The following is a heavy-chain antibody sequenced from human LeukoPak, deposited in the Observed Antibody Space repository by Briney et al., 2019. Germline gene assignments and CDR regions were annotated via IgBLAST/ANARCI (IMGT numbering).Heavy chain of an antibody. CDR2: ISSSSSYI. J-gene: IGHJ6*03. V-gene: IGHV3-21*01. CDR3: ARDKGSSGWYGTYYYYYYMDV. Sequence: PGGSLRLSCAASGFTFSSFGMNWVRQAPGKGLEWVSSISSSSSYIYYADSVKGRFTISRDNAKNSLYLQMNSLRAEDTAVYYCARDKGSSGWYGTYYYYYYMDVWGKGTTVTISS. D-gene: IGHD6-19*01. CDR1: GFTFSSFG.